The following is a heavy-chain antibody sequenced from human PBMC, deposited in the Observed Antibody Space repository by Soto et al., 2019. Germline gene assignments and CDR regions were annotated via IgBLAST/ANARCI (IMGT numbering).Heavy chain of an antibody. D-gene: IGHD5-12*01. Sequence: GESLKISCAASGFTFSSYGMHWVRQAPGKGLEWVAVIWYDGSNKYYANSVKGRFTISRDNSKNTLYLQMNSLRAEDTAVYYCARGGYSGYDADDYYYYYGMDVWGQGTTVTVSS. CDR2: IWYDGSNK. CDR3: ARGGYSGYDADDYYYYYGMDV. CDR1: GFTFSSYG. V-gene: IGHV3-33*01. J-gene: IGHJ6*02.